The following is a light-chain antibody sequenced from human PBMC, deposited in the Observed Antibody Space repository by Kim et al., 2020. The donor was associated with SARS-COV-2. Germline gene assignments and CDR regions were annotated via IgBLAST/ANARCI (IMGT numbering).Light chain of an antibody. CDR3: NSRDSNDNVV. Sequence: VASGQTVRITCQGDSLRSYYATRYQQKPGQAPILVIYGKNNRPSGFPDRFSGSSSGNTASLTITGTQAGDEADYYCNSRDSNDNVVFGGGTQLTVL. V-gene: IGLV3-19*01. CDR1: SLRSYY. J-gene: IGLJ2*01. CDR2: GKN.